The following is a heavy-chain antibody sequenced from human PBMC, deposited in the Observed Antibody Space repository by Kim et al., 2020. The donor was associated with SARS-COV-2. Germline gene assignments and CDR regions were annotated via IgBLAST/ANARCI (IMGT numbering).Heavy chain of an antibody. CDR2: ISWDGGST. V-gene: IGHV3-43D*03. J-gene: IGHJ6*02. D-gene: IGHD6-13*01. CDR3: AKDHEVAAAGFRHYGMDV. CDR1: GFTFDDYA. Sequence: GGSLRLSCAASGFTFDDYAMHWVRQAPGKGLEWVSLISWDGGSTYYADSVKGRFTISRDNSKNSLYLQMNSLRAEDTALYYCAKDHEVAAAGFRHYGMDVWGQGTTVTVSS.